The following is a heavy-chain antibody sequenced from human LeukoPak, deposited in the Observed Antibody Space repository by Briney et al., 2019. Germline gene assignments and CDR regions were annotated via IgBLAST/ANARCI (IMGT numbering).Heavy chain of an antibody. J-gene: IGHJ5*02. V-gene: IGHV5-10-1*01. CDR1: AYSSTNYW. Sequence: AESLMISCKASAYSSTNYWISWVRQLPGEGLEWVGRIDPVDSQTNYSPSYQGHVTISADKSISTAYLQWSSLKASDTAMYYCARHSSVLCSFDPWGQGTLVTVSS. CDR2: IDPVDSQT. D-gene: IGHD3-22*01. CDR3: ARHSSVLCSFDP.